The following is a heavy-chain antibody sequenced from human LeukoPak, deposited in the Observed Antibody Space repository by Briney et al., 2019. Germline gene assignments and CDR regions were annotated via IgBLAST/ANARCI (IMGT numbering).Heavy chain of an antibody. D-gene: IGHD2/OR15-2a*01. CDR3: ARHVYLWPNAVFDH. Sequence: TPSETLSLTCTVSGGSISSGGYYWSWIRQHPGKGLEWIGYIYYSGSTNYNPSLKSRVTISVDTSKNQFSLKLSSVTAADTAVYYCARHVYLWPNAVFDHWGQGALVTVSS. CDR1: GGSISSGGYY. V-gene: IGHV4-61*08. CDR2: IYYSGST. J-gene: IGHJ4*02.